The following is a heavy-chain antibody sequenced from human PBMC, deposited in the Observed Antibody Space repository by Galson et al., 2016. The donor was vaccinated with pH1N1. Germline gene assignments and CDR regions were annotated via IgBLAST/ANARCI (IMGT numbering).Heavy chain of an antibody. J-gene: IGHJ4*02. Sequence: SLRLSCAASGFTFGSYAMHWVRQAPGKGLEWVADISFGGRNKNYLDSVKGRFSISRDNSQNTLHLQVKGLRADDTAIYFCARERDGQGFDTWGQGTLVSVSS. D-gene: IGHD5-24*01. V-gene: IGHV3-30*03. CDR2: ISFGGRNK. CDR1: GFTFGSYA. CDR3: ARERDGQGFDT.